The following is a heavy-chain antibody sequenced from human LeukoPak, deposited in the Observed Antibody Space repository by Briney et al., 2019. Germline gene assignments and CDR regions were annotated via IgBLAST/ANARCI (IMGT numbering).Heavy chain of an antibody. Sequence: SVKVSCKASGGTFSSYAISWVRQAPGQGFEWMGRIIPIFGTANYAQKFQGRATITTDESTSTAYMELSSLRSEDTAVYYCARSYYGDYYMDVWGKRTTVTVSS. CDR1: GGTFSSYA. V-gene: IGHV1-69*05. J-gene: IGHJ6*03. D-gene: IGHD4-17*01. CDR2: IIPIFGTA. CDR3: ARSYYGDYYMDV.